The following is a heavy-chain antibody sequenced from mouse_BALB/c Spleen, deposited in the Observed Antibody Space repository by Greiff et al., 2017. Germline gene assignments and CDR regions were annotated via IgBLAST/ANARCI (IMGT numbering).Heavy chain of an antibody. J-gene: IGHJ3*01. CDR1: GYSITSDYA. Sequence: EVQLVESGPGLVKPSQSLSLTCTVTGYSITSDYAWNWIRQFPGNKLEWMGYISYSGSTSYNPSLKSRISITRDTSKNQFFLQLNSVTTEDTATYYCANYYGSRFAYWGQGTLVTVSA. D-gene: IGHD1-1*01. V-gene: IGHV3-2*02. CDR2: ISYSGST. CDR3: ANYYGSRFAY.